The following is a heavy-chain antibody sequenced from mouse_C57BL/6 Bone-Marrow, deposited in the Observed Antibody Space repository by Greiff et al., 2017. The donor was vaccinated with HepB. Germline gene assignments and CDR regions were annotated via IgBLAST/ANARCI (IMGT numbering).Heavy chain of an antibody. V-gene: IGHV1-50*01. D-gene: IGHD1-1*01. Sequence: VQLQQPGAELVKPGASVKLSCKASGYTFTSYWMQWVKQRPGQGLEWIGEIDPSDSYTNYNQKFKGKATLTVDTSSSTAYMQLSSLTSEDSAVYYCARDGSITTVLATNFDYWGQGTTLTVSS. J-gene: IGHJ2*01. CDR1: GYTFTSYW. CDR3: ARDGSITTVLATNFDY. CDR2: IDPSDSYT.